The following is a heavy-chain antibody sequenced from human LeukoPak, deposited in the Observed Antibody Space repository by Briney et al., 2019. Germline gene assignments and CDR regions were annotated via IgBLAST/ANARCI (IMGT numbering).Heavy chain of an antibody. CDR1: GGSISSGGYA. V-gene: IGHV4-30-2*01. D-gene: IGHD3-3*01. J-gene: IGHJ5*02. CDR2: IYHSGST. Sequence: PSQTLSLTCAASGGSISSGGYAWSWLRQAPGQGLEWTGYIYHSGSTYYNPSIKRRVTISVDRSKNLFSLKLSSVTAADTAVYYCARDRSPPYYDFWSGYYSALGWFDPWGQGTLVTVSS. CDR3: ARDRSPPYYDFWSGYYSALGWFDP.